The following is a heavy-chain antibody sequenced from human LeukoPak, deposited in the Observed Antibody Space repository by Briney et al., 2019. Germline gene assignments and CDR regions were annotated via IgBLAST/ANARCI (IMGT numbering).Heavy chain of an antibody. J-gene: IGHJ4*02. Sequence: PSETLSLTCTVSGYSISSGYYWGWIRQPPGKGLEWIGSIYHSGSTYYNPSLKSRVTISVDTSKNQCSLKLSSVTAADTAVYYCARVAYSIFSFDYWGQGTLVTVSS. V-gene: IGHV4-38-2*02. CDR2: IYHSGST. CDR1: GYSISSGYY. D-gene: IGHD4-11*01. CDR3: ARVAYSIFSFDY.